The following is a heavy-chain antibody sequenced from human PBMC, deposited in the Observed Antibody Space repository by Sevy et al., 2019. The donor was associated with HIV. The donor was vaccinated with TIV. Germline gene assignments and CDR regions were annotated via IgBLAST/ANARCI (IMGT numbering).Heavy chain of an antibody. CDR1: GYSISSGYY. J-gene: IGHJ4*02. CDR2: IYHSGST. V-gene: IGHV4-38-2*02. CDR3: ARDLSSAAYCGGDCPMGYFDY. D-gene: IGHD2-21*02. Sequence: SETLSLTCAVSGYSISSGYYWGWIRQPPGKGLEWIGSIYHSGSTYYNPSLKSRVTISVDTSKNQFSLKLGSVTAADTAVYYCARDLSSAAYCGGDCPMGYFDYWGQGTLVTVSS.